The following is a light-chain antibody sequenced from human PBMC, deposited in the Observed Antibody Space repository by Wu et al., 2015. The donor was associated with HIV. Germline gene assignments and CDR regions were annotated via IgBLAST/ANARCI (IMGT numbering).Light chain of an antibody. Sequence: EIVLTQSPATLSLSPGESATLSCRASQSINNYLAWYQQKPGQAPRLLIYDASKRAIGIPARFSGSESGTDFTLTISSLEPDDFAVYYCQQRSNWPPETFGPGTKLDIK. J-gene: IGKJ2*01. CDR1: QSINNY. CDR3: QQRSNWPPET. V-gene: IGKV3-11*01. CDR2: DAS.